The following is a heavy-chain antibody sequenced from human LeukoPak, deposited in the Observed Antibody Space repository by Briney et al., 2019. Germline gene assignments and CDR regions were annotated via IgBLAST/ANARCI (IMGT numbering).Heavy chain of an antibody. V-gene: IGHV4-34*01. CDR3: ARGRSDSSSSLPYYYYYYYMDV. D-gene: IGHD6-6*01. J-gene: IGHJ6*03. CDR2: INHSGST. Sequence: SETLSLTCAVYGGSFSGYYWSWIRQPPGKGLEWIGEINHSGSTNYNPSLKSRVTISVDTSKNQFSLKLSSVTAADTAVYYCARGRSDSSSSLPYYYYYYYMDVWGQGTTVTVSS. CDR1: GGSFSGYY.